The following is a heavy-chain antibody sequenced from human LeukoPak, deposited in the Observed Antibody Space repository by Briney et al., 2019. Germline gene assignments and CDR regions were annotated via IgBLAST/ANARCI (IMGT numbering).Heavy chain of an antibody. J-gene: IGHJ4*02. CDR2: IIPIFGTA. Sequence: SVKVSCKASGGTFSSYAISWVRQAPGQGLEWMGGIIPIFGTANYAQKFQGRVTITTDESTSTAYMELSSLRSEDTAVYYCAMGGIQLRMVLLDYWGQGTLVTVSS. D-gene: IGHD5-18*01. CDR3: AMGGIQLRMVLLDY. V-gene: IGHV1-69*05. CDR1: GGTFSSYA.